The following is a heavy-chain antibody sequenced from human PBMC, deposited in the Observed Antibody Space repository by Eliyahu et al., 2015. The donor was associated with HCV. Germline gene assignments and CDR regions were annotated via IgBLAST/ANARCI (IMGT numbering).Heavy chain of an antibody. CDR3: ARSFDYGGNSFTLDY. J-gene: IGHJ4*02. D-gene: IGHD4-23*01. CDR2: TYYKSKWLS. Sequence: QVQLQQSGPGLVKPSQTLSLTXXIPGDSVXXNSATWNWIRQSPSRGLEWLGRTYYKSKWLSDYALSVKSRITISADTSKRQFSLQLNSVTPEDTAVYYCARSFDYGGNSFTLDYWGQGTLVTVSS. CDR1: GDSVXXNSAT. V-gene: IGHV6-1*01.